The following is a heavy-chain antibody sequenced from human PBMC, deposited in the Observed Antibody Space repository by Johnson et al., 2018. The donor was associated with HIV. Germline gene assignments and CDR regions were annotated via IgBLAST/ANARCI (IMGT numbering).Heavy chain of an antibody. CDR1: GFTFDDYG. D-gene: IGHD6-19*01. CDR2: ISWNGGNT. Sequence: VQLVESGGGVVRPGGSLRLSCAASGFTFDDYGMSWVRQAPGKVLEWVSGISWNGGNTDYADSVKGRFTISRDNAKNSLYLQMNSLRAEDTALYFCAREPVAGPGRNAFDIWGQGTMVTVSS. CDR3: AREPVAGPGRNAFDI. V-gene: IGHV3-20*04. J-gene: IGHJ3*02.